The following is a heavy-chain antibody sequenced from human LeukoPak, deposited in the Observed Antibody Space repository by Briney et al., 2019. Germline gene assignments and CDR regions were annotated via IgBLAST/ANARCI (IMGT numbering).Heavy chain of an antibody. J-gene: IGHJ4*02. CDR2: IYYSGST. D-gene: IGHD7-27*01. CDR1: GGSISSYY. V-gene: IGHV4-59*01. CDR3: AREALGIDY. Sequence: PSETLSLTRTVSGGSISSYYWSWIRQPPEKGLEWIGYIYYSGSTNYNPSLTSRVTISVDTSKNQFSVKLSSVTAADTAVYYCAREALGIDYWGQGTLVTVSS.